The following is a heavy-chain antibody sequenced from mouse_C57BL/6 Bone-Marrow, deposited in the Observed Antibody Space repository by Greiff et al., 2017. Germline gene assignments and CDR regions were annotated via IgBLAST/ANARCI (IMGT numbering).Heavy chain of an antibody. J-gene: IGHJ3*01. Sequence: VKLQESGAELVKPGASVKISCKASGYAFSSYWMNWVKQRPGKGLEWIGQIYPGDGDTNYNGKFKGKATLTADKSSSTAYMQLSSLTSEDSAVYFCARWRGLRREFAYWGQGTLVTVSA. D-gene: IGHD2-4*01. CDR1: GYAFSSYW. V-gene: IGHV1-80*01. CDR3: ARWRGLRREFAY. CDR2: IYPGDGDT.